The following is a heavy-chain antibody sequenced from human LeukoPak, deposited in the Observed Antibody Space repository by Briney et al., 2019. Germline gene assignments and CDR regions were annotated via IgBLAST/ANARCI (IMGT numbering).Heavy chain of an antibody. D-gene: IGHD1-26*01. CDR2: ICGSGGST. V-gene: IGHV3-23*01. J-gene: IGHJ4*02. CDR1: GFTFSFYD. Sequence: PGGSLRLSCAASGFTFSFYDMSWVRQVPGKGLEWVSTICGSGGSTNYPDSVRGRFTISRDNSKNTLYLQMNSLRAEDTAVYFCAKDRRQGGRLHYFDYWGQGALVTVSS. CDR3: AKDRRQGGRLHYFDY.